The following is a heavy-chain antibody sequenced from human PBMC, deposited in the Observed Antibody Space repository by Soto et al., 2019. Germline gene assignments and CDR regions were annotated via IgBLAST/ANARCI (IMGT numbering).Heavy chain of an antibody. CDR1: GGSISSAGYY. CDR2: IYSSGNT. J-gene: IGHJ5*02. D-gene: IGHD6-13*01. CDR3: ARIIAAASNWFDP. V-gene: IGHV4-31*03. Sequence: SETLSLTCTVSGGSISSAGYYWSWIRQYPGKGLEWMGYIYSSGNTYYNPSLKSRVSISVDTAKNQFSLKVRSVTAADTAVYYCARIIAAASNWFDPWGQGTLVIVSS.